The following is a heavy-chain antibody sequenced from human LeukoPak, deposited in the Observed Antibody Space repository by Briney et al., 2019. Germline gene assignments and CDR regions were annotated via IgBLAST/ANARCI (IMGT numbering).Heavy chain of an antibody. V-gene: IGHV3-30*03. D-gene: IGHD3-3*01. Sequence: GGSLRLSCAASGFTFSSYWMSLVRQAPGKGLEWVAVISYDGSDKYYADSVKGRFTISRDNSKNTLYLQMNNLRAEDATMYYCARAPSGYGPYFDCWGQGTLVTVSS. CDR1: GFTFSSYW. J-gene: IGHJ4*02. CDR2: ISYDGSDK. CDR3: ARAPSGYGPYFDC.